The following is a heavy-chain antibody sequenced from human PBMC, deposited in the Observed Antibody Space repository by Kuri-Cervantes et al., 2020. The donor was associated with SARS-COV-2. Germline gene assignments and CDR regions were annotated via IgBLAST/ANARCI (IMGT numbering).Heavy chain of an antibody. CDR2: IWYDGKNE. Sequence: GGFLRLSCAASGFTFSSYWMHWVRQAPGKGLEWVSVIWYDGKNEYYAGSVKGRFNISRDTSKNTVSLHTNSLRAEDTAMYYCAMGAANSYTDVWGRGTTVTVSS. J-gene: IGHJ6*03. CDR1: GFTFSSYW. CDR3: AMGAANSYTDV. V-gene: IGHV3-33*08. D-gene: IGHD3-16*01.